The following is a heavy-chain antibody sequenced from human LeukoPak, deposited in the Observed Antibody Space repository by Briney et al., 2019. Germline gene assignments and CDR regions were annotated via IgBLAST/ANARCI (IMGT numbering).Heavy chain of an antibody. CDR2: IYTSGST. V-gene: IGHV4-4*07. Sequence: SETLSLTCTVSGGSISSYYWSWIRQPAGKGLEWIGRIYTSGSTNCNPPLKSRVTMSVDTSKNQFSLKLSSVTAADTAVYYCARIMGPSGYSYGFIWFDPWGQGTLVTVSS. D-gene: IGHD5-18*01. CDR1: GGSISSYY. J-gene: IGHJ5*02. CDR3: ARIMGPSGYSYGFIWFDP.